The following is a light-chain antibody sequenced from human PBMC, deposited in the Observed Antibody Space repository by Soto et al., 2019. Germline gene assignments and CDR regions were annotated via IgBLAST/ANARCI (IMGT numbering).Light chain of an antibody. CDR3: QKSAFTPRP. CDR2: AAS. V-gene: IGKV1-39*01. J-gene: IGKJ1*01. Sequence: DIQMTQSPSSLSASVGDRVTITCRASQSISSYLNWYQQKPGKAPKLLIYAASSLQSGVPSRFSGSGSGTDFTRTISSLQPADVATPYCQKSAFTPRPFAQGTTA. CDR1: QSISSY.